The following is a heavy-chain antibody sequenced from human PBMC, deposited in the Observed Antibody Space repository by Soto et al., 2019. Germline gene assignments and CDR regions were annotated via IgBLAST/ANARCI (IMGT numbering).Heavy chain of an antibody. J-gene: IGHJ3*02. CDR2: TNYRSKWYN. V-gene: IGHV6-1*01. D-gene: IGHD2-8*01. Sequence: SQTLSLTCGISGDSVSSNSVAWNWIRQSPSRGLEWLGRTNYRSKWYNDYAVSVKSRMIITPDTSKNQVSLQLDSVTPEDTAVFFCARGWLFGVLDIWGKGTMSPVS. CDR1: GDSVSSNSVA. CDR3: ARGWLFGVLDI.